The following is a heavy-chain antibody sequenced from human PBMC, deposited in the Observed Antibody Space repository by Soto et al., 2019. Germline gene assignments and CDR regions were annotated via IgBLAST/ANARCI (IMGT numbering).Heavy chain of an antibody. Sequence: SVKVSCKASGFTFTSSAMQWVRQARGQGLEWIGWIVVGSGKANYAQKFQGRVTITADESTSTAYMELSSLRSEDTAVYYCATKAWSGYYTLNENWGQGTLVTVSS. V-gene: IGHV1-58*02. CDR2: IVVGSGKA. CDR1: GFTFTSSA. CDR3: ATKAWSGYYTLNEN. D-gene: IGHD3-3*01. J-gene: IGHJ4*02.